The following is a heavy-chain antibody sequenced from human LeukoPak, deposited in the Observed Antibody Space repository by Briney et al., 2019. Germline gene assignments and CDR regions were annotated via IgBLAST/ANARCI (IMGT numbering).Heavy chain of an antibody. J-gene: IGHJ6*03. D-gene: IGHD3-10*01. V-gene: IGHV1-2*02. CDR2: INPNSGGT. CDR3: ARGGGMFTYYYYMDV. Sequence: GASVKVSCKASGYTFTGYYMHWVRQAPGRGLEWMGWINPNSGGTNYAQKFQGRVTMTRDTSISTAYMELSRLRSDDTAVYYCARGGGMFTYYYYMDVWGKGTTVTISS. CDR1: GYTFTGYY.